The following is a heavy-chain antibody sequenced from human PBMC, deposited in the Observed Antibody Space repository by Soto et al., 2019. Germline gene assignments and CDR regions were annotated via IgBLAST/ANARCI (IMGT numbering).Heavy chain of an antibody. D-gene: IGHD3-9*01. V-gene: IGHV1-2*02. CDR2: INPNSGGT. J-gene: IGHJ5*02. CDR1: GYTFTGYY. CDR3: ARSPDILAGRRWFDP. Sequence: ASVKVSCKACGYTFTGYYMHWVRQAPGQGLEWMGWINPNSGGTNYAQKFQGRVTMTRDTSISTAYMELSRLRSDDTAVYYCARSPDILAGRRWFDPWGQGTLVTVSS.